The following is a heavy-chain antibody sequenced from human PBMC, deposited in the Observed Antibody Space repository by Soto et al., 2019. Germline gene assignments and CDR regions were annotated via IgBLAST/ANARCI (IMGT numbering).Heavy chain of an antibody. D-gene: IGHD3-22*01. Sequence: VGSLRLSCAASGFTFSDSYMSWIRQAPGKGLEWVSYISISDSIIYYSDSVKGRFIISRDNAKNSLYLQMNSLRAEDTAVYYCARDLGYYDSSGYFDYWGQGTLVTVSS. CDR3: ARDLGYYDSSGYFDY. V-gene: IGHV3-11*01. J-gene: IGHJ4*02. CDR2: ISISDSII. CDR1: GFTFSDSY.